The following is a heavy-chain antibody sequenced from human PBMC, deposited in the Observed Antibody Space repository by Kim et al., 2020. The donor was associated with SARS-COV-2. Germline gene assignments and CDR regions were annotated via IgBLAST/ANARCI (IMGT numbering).Heavy chain of an antibody. Sequence: GGSLRLSCAASGFTFSTYCMSWVRQAPGKGLEWVSSVSGSGGSTYYADSAKGRFTTSRDNSKNTVYLQMNSLRVDDTAVYYCARTSGRAAVGRNYYFDYWGLGTLVTVSS. J-gene: IGHJ4*02. CDR1: GFTFSTYC. CDR2: VSGSGGST. D-gene: IGHD6-13*01. V-gene: IGHV3-23*01. CDR3: ARTSGRAAVGRNYYFDY.